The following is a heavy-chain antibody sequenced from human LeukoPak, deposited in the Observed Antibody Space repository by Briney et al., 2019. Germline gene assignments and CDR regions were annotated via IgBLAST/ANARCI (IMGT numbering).Heavy chain of an antibody. CDR2: IRSKAYGGTT. V-gene: IGHV3-49*03. Sequence: GGSLRLSCTASGFTFGGYAMSWFRQAPGKGLEWVGFIRSKAYGGTTEYAASVKGRFTIPRDDSKSIAYLQMNSLKTEDTAIYYCTKGKGDQGWYWGQGTLVTVSS. CDR1: GFTFGGYA. D-gene: IGHD2-15*01. J-gene: IGHJ4*02. CDR3: TKGKGDQGWY.